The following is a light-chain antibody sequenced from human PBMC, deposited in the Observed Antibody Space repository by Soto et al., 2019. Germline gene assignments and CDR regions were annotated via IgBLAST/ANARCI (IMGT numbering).Light chain of an antibody. J-gene: IGKJ1*01. CDR2: GVS. CDR1: QSVGGD. Sequence: IVVLQSPATLSVSPGEGATVSCRASQSVGGDLAWYQQQQPGQAPRLLIYGVSNRATGIPARFSGSGSGTDFTLTISSLQSEDFAVYYCLSDKNWPRWTFGQGTKVEIK. CDR3: LSDKNWPRWT. V-gene: IGKV3-15*01.